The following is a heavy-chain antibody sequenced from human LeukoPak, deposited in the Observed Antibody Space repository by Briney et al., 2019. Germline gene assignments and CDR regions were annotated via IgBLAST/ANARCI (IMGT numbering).Heavy chain of an antibody. CDR3: ARSRDSSGYYQDAFDI. CDR1: GFTFSSYA. Sequence: GRSLRLSCAASGFTFSSYAMHWVRQAPGKGLEWVAVISYDGSNKYYADPVKGRFTISRDNSKNTLYLQMNSLRAEDTAVYYCARSRDSSGYYQDAFDIWGQGTMVTVSS. CDR2: ISYDGSNK. J-gene: IGHJ3*02. V-gene: IGHV3-30-3*01. D-gene: IGHD3-22*01.